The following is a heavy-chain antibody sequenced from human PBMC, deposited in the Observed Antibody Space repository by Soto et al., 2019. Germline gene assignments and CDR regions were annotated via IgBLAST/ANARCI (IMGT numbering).Heavy chain of an antibody. V-gene: IGHV1-8*01. Sequence: QVQLVQSGAEVKKPGASVKVSCKASGYTFTSYDINWVRQATGQGLEWMGWMNPNSGNTGYAQKFQGRVTMTRNTSISTAYMELSSLRSEDTAVYYCARTLRYYGSGTESWFDPWGQETLVTVSS. CDR3: ARTLRYYGSGTESWFDP. J-gene: IGHJ5*02. CDR2: MNPNSGNT. CDR1: GYTFTSYD. D-gene: IGHD3-10*01.